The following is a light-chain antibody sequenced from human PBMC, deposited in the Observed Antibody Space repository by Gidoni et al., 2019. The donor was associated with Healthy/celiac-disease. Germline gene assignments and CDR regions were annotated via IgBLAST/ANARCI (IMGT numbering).Light chain of an antibody. V-gene: IGLV1-40*01. J-gene: IGLJ1*01. CDR3: QSYDSSLWRV. CDR1: SSNIGAGYD. CDR2: GNS. Sequence: QSVLTQPPSVSAAPGQGVTICCTGSSSNIGAGYDVHWYQQLPGTAPKLLIYGNSNRPSGVPDRFSGSKSGTSASLASTGLQAEDEADYYCQSYDSSLWRVFGTGTKVTVL.